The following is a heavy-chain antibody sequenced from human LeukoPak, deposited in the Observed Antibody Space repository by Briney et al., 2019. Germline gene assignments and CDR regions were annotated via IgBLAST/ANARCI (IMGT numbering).Heavy chain of an antibody. D-gene: IGHD3-3*01. CDR3: AKRVVIRSTDYFYYYIHV. Sequence: GGSLRLSCEASGFSFSDYGMHWVRQAPGKGLEWVAFIRYNGDNKYYADSVKGRFAVSRDNSQSTLYLQMNSLRVEDTAVYYCAKRVVIRSTDYFYYYIHVWGKGSTVTVSS. CDR1: GFSFSDYG. J-gene: IGHJ6*03. V-gene: IGHV3-30*02. CDR2: IRYNGDNK.